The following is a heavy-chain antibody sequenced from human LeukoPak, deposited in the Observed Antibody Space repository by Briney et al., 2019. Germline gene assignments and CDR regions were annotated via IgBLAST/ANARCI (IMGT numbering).Heavy chain of an antibody. CDR1: GGSFSGYY. D-gene: IGHD6-13*01. Sequence: SETLSLTCAVYGGSFSGYYWSWIRQPPGKGLEWIGEINHSGSTNYNPSLKSRVTISVDTSKNQFSLKLSSVTAADTAVYYCASFQQQDDAFDVWGQGTMVTVSS. V-gene: IGHV4-34*01. CDR3: ASFQQQDDAFDV. CDR2: INHSGST. J-gene: IGHJ3*01.